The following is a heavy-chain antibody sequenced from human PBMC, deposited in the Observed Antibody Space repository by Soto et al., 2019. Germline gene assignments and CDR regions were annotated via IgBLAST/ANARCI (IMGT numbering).Heavy chain of an antibody. D-gene: IGHD3-3*01. CDR3: AHRGGEEAFWSGYYTPKYYYYYMDV. J-gene: IGHJ6*03. Sequence: QITLKESGPTLVKPTQTLTLTCTFSGFSLSTSGVGVGWIRQPPGKALEWLALIYWDDDKRYSTSLKSRLTITKDTSKIHVVLTMTNMDPVDTATYYCAHRGGEEAFWSGYYTPKYYYYYMDVWGKGTTVTVSS. CDR1: GFSLSTSGVG. V-gene: IGHV2-5*02. CDR2: IYWDDDK.